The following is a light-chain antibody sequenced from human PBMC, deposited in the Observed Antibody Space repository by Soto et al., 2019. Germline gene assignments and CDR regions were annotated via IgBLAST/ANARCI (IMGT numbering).Light chain of an antibody. V-gene: IGKV1-39*01. CDR2: AAS. Sequence: DIQMTQSPSSLSASVGDRVTITCRASQSISSYLNWYQRKPGKAPKLLIYAASNLQSGVPLRFSGSGSGTDFTLTISSLQPEDFATYYCQQSYSIPLTFGGGTAVEIK. CDR1: QSISSY. CDR3: QQSYSIPLT. J-gene: IGKJ4*01.